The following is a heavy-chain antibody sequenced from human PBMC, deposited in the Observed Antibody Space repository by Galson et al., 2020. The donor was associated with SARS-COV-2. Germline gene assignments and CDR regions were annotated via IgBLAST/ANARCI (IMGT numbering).Heavy chain of an antibody. CDR2: ISWNSESI. J-gene: IGHJ4*02. CDR3: AKDSRPRTVMNLDVYFDT. V-gene: IGHV3-9*01. CDR1: GFTFDDYA. Sequence: SLKISCAASGFTFDDYAIHWIRQAPGKGLEWVSGISWNSESIGYADSVKGRFTISRDNAKNSQYLQMNSLRPDDTALYYCAKDSRPRTVMNLDVYFDTWGQGTLVTVSS. D-gene: IGHD4-17*01.